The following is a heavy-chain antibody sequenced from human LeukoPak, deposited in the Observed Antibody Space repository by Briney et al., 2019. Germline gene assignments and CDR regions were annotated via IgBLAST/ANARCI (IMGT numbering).Heavy chain of an antibody. CDR2: ISASNGNT. CDR3: ARDHSNWNYAPDF. D-gene: IGHD1-7*01. Sequence: ASVRVSCTASGYTFTRYGISWVRQAPGQGLQWLGWISASNGNTNYAQKFRDRVTMSTDTSTGTAYLDVRSLTSDDTAVYYCARDHSNWNYAPDFWGQGTPVIVSS. J-gene: IGHJ4*02. V-gene: IGHV1-18*01. CDR1: GYTFTRYG.